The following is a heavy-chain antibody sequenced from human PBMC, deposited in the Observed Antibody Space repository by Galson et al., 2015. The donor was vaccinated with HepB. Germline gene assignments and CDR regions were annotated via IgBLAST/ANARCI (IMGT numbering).Heavy chain of an antibody. Sequence: SLRLSCAASGFTFSSYGMNWVRQAPGKGLEWVAVISYDGSNKYYADSVKGRFTISRDNSKNTLYLQMNSLRAEDTAVYYCARVTVTPTRGDFDYWGQGTLVTVSS. CDR3: ARVTVTPTRGDFDY. D-gene: IGHD4-17*01. CDR2: ISYDGSNK. CDR1: GFTFSSYG. J-gene: IGHJ4*02. V-gene: IGHV3-30*03.